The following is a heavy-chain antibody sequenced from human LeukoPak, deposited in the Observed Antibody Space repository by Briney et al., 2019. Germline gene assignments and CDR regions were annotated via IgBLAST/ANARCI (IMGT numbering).Heavy chain of an antibody. CDR1: GFTFTSYS. CDR3: AITGASMDV. J-gene: IGHJ6*03. CDR2: ISSNSDYI. Sequence: GGSLRLSCAASGFTFTSYSMNWVRQAPGKGLEWVSYISSNSDYIYYANSVKGRFTISRDNAKNSLSLQMNSLRAEDTAVYYCAITGASMDVWGKGTTVTVSS. D-gene: IGHD1-14*01. V-gene: IGHV3-21*05.